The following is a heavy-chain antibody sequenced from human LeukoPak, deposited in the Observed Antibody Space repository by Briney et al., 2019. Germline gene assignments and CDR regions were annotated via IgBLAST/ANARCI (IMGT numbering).Heavy chain of an antibody. D-gene: IGHD3-3*01. CDR3: AKDPFWSGYTSSYYYYYYMDV. V-gene: IGHV3-23*01. J-gene: IGHJ6*03. Sequence: TGGSLRLSCAASGFTFSSYAMSWVRQAPGKGLEWVSAISGSGGSTYYADSVKGRFTISRDNSKNTLYLQMNSLRAEDTAVYYCAKDPFWSGYTSSYYYYYYMDVWGKGTTVTVSS. CDR2: ISGSGGST. CDR1: GFTFSSYA.